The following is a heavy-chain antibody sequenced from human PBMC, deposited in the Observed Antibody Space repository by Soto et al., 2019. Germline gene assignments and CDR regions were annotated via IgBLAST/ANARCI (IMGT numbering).Heavy chain of an antibody. V-gene: IGHV3-30-3*01. CDR1: GFTFSSYA. CDR2: ISYDGSNK. D-gene: IGHD5-18*01. J-gene: IGHJ4*02. CDR3: ARDRGYSYGYSYFDY. Sequence: SLRLSCAASGFTFSSYAMHWVRQAPGKGLEWVAVISYDGSNKYYADSVKGRFTISRDNSKNTLYLQMNSLRAEDTAVYYCARDRGYSYGYSYFDYWGQGTLVTVSS.